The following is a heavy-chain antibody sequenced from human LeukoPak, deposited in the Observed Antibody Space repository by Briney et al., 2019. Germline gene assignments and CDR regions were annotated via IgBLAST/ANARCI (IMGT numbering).Heavy chain of an antibody. CDR1: GGTFSSYA. J-gene: IGHJ4*02. CDR3: ARDDYGDNYFDY. CDR2: ITVYNGNT. V-gene: IGHV1-18*01. Sequence: ASVKVSCKASGGTFSSYAISWVPQAPGQALEEMGWITVYNGNTNYAQKLQGRVTMTTDTSTSTVYMDLRGLRSDDTAVYYCARDDYGDNYFDYWGQGTLVTVSS. D-gene: IGHD4-17*01.